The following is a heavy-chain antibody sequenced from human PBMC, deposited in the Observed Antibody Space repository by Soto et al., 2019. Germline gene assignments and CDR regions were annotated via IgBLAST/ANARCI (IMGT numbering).Heavy chain of an antibody. CDR1: GDSVSSNSAA. V-gene: IGHV6-1*01. D-gene: IGHD6-6*01. Sequence: SQTLSLTCVISGDSVSSNSAAWNWIRQSPSRGLEWLGRTYYRSKWYNDYAVSVKSRITINPDTSKNQFSLQLNSVTPEDTAVYYCARVEYSSSSGAAAGNYDNYYYGMDVWGQGTTVTVSS. CDR3: ARVEYSSSSGAAAGNYDNYYYGMDV. CDR2: TYYRSKWYN. J-gene: IGHJ6*02.